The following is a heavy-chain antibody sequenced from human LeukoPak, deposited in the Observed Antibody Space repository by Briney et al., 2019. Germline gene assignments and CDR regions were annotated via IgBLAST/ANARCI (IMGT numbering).Heavy chain of an antibody. CDR2: IYYSGST. J-gene: IGHJ3*02. V-gene: IGHV4-39*01. D-gene: IGHD3-22*01. Sequence: SETLSLTCTVSGGSISSSSYYWGWIRQPPGKGLEWIGSIYYSGSTYYNPSLKSRVTISVDTSKNQFSLKLSSVTAADTAVYYCASQLYYYDREAAGAFDIWGQGTMVTVSS. CDR3: ASQLYYYDREAAGAFDI. CDR1: GGSISSSSYY.